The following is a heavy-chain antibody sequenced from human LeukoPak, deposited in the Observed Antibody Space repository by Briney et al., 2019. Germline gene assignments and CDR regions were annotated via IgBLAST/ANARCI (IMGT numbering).Heavy chain of an antibody. CDR1: GFPFTSYD. J-gene: IGHJ1*01. V-gene: IGHV1-8*01. CDR2: MNPNSSNT. CDR3: ARSAGRNPGDFQH. Sequence: ASVKVSCKASGFPFTSYDINWVRQATGQGLEWMGWMNPNSSNTGYAQRFQGRVSKTRNTSISTAYMELSSLESEDTAVYYCARSAGRNPGDFQHWGQGTLVTVSS. D-gene: IGHD3-10*01.